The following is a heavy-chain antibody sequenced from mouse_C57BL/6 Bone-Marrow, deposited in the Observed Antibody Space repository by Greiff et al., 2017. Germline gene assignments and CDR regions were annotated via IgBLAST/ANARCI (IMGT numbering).Heavy chain of an antibody. D-gene: IGHD1-1*01. CDR3: AREFTTVVATDYAMDY. V-gene: IGHV5-16*01. J-gene: IGHJ4*01. CDR2: INYDGSST. Sequence: EVMLVESEGGLVQPGSSMKLSCTASGFTFSDYYMAWVRQVPEKGLEWVANINYDGSSTYYLDSLKSRFIISRDNAKNILYLQMSSLKSEDTATYYCAREFTTVVATDYAMDYWGQGTSVTGSS. CDR1: GFTFSDYY.